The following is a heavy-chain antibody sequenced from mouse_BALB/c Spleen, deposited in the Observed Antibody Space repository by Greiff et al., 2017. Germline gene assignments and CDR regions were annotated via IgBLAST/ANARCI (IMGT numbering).Heavy chain of an antibody. J-gene: IGHJ3*01. Sequence: EVQVVESGAELVKPGASVKLSCTASGFNIKDTYMHWVKQRPEQGLEWIGRIDPANGNTKYDPKFQGKATITADTSSNTAYLQLSSLTSEDTAVYYCARYGVYFPYWGQGTLVTVSA. CDR1: GFNIKDTY. D-gene: IGHD2-13*01. CDR3: ARYGVYFPY. V-gene: IGHV14-3*02. CDR2: IDPANGNT.